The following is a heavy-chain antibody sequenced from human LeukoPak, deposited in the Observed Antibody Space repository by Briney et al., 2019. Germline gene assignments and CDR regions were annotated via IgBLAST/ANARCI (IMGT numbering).Heavy chain of an antibody. CDR1: GYTFTGYY. V-gene: IGHV1-2*02. CDR2: INPNSGGT. J-gene: IGHJ4*02. D-gene: IGHD6-13*01. Sequence: ASVKVSCKASGYTFTGYYMHWVRQAPGQGLEWMGWINPNSGGTNYAQKFQGRVTMTRDTSISTAYMELSRLRSDDTAVYYCARGGDGSIAAAGSDYWGQGTLVTVSS. CDR3: ARGGDGSIAAAGSDY.